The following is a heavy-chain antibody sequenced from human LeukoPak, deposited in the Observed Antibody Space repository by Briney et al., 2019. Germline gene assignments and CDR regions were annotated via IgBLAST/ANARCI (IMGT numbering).Heavy chain of an antibody. D-gene: IGHD3-22*01. CDR1: GFTFGSYW. CDR2: INTDGSTT. CDR3: ARFPYYYDSSGQLPGC. Sequence: GGSLRLSCAASGFTFGSYWMHWVRQAPGKGLVWVSRINTDGSTTSYADSVKGRFSISRDNAKNTLYLQMNSLRAEDTAVYYCARFPYYYDSSGQLPGCWGQGTLVTVSS. V-gene: IGHV3-74*01. J-gene: IGHJ4*02.